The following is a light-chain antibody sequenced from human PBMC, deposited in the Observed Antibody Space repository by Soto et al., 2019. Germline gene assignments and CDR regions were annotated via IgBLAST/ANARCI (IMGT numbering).Light chain of an antibody. CDR3: QHYGDSRT. J-gene: IGKJ1*01. CDR2: AAS. V-gene: IGKV3-20*01. Sequence: EIVLTQSPGTLSLSPGERATLSCRASQSVTSTDLAWYQQKPGQAPRLLIYAASSRAPGIPDRFSGSGSGIDFTLTISRLEPEDFAGYYCQHYGDSRTFGQGNKVEIK. CDR1: QSVTSTD.